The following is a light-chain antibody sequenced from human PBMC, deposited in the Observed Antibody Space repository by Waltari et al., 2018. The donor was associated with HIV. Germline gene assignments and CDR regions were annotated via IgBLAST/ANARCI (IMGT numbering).Light chain of an antibody. J-gene: IGKJ5*01. CDR3: QQYYNWPPIT. V-gene: IGKV3-15*01. CDR2: GAS. CDR1: QSVTTN. Sequence: EIVMTQSPATLSVSPGERAALSCRASQSVTTNLAWYQQKPGQAPRLLIYGASTRATDISARFSGSGSGTEFTLTISSLQSEDSAVYYCQQYYNWPPITFGQGTRLEIK.